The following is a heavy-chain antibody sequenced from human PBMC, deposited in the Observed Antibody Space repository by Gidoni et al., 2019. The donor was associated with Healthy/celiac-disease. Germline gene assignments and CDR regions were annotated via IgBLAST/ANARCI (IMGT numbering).Heavy chain of an antibody. V-gene: IGHV3-9*01. D-gene: IGHD2-15*01. CDR1: GFTFDDYA. CDR3: AKSESGGSYPDAFDI. CDR2: ISWNSGSI. J-gene: IGHJ3*02. Sequence: EVQLVEPGGGLVQPGRSLRLSCAASGFTFDDYAMHWVRQAPGKGLEWVSGISWNSGSIGYADSVKGRFTISRDNAKNSLYLQMNSLRAEDTALYYCAKSESGGSYPDAFDIWGQGTMVTVSS.